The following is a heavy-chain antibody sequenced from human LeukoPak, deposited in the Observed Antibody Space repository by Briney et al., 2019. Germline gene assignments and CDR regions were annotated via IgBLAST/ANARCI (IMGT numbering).Heavy chain of an antibody. D-gene: IGHD3-3*01. CDR3: AKDMDPRPPDFWSGYYPLPFDY. J-gene: IGHJ4*02. CDR2: ISWNSGSI. Sequence: PGGSLRLSCAASGFTFDDYAMHWVRQAPGKGLEWVSGISWNSGSIGYADSVKGRFTISRDNAKNSLYLQMNSLRAEDTALYYCAKDMDPRPPDFWSGYYPLPFDYWGQGTLVTVSS. CDR1: GFTFDDYA. V-gene: IGHV3-9*01.